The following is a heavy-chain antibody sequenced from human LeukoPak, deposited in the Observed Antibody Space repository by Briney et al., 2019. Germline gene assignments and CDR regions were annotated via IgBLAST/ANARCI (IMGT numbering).Heavy chain of an antibody. Sequence: ASVKVSCKASGYTFTGYYMHWVRQAPGQGLEWMGWINPNSGGTNYAQKSQGRVTMTRDTSISTAYMELSRLRSDDTAVYYCASNIVDTAMVEDYWGQGTLVTVSS. CDR1: GYTFTGYY. CDR3: ASNIVDTAMVEDY. J-gene: IGHJ4*02. D-gene: IGHD5-18*01. CDR2: INPNSGGT. V-gene: IGHV1-2*02.